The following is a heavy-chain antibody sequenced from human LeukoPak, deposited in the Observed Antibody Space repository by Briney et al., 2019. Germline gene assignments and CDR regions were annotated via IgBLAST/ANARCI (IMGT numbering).Heavy chain of an antibody. Sequence: RPSETLSLTCTVSGGSISSYYWGWIRQPPGKGLEWIGSIYYSGSTYYNPSLKSRVTISVDTSKNQFSLKLSSVTAADTAVYYCARPKKQQLPNWYFDLWGRGTLVTVSS. D-gene: IGHD6-13*01. V-gene: IGHV4-39*01. J-gene: IGHJ2*01. CDR3: ARPKKQQLPNWYFDL. CDR2: IYYSGST. CDR1: GGSISSYY.